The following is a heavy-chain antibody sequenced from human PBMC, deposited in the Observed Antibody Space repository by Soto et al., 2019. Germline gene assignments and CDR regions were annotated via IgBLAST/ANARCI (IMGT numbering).Heavy chain of an antibody. CDR2: IYHSGST. CDR3: ARLLGSSGWTGGNWFDP. Sequence: SETLSLTCTVSAYSIINGYYWGFIRQPPGKGLEWIGTIYHSGSTYYNPSLQSRVTISVDTSKNQFSLKLSSVTAADTAVYYCARLLGSSGWTGGNWFDPWGQGTLVTVSS. CDR1: AYSIINGYY. V-gene: IGHV4-38-2*02. J-gene: IGHJ5*02. D-gene: IGHD6-19*01.